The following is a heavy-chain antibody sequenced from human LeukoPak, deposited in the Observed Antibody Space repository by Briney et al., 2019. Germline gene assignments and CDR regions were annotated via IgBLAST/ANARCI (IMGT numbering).Heavy chain of an antibody. CDR2: IYYSGST. J-gene: IGHJ5*02. CDR1: GDSISGYY. CDR3: AGDSSGWSGWFDP. V-gene: IGHV4-59*08. D-gene: IGHD6-19*01. Sequence: PSETLSLTCTVSGDSISGYYWSWIRQPPGKGLEWIGYIYYSGSTNYNPSLKSRVTMSVDTSKNQFSLKLTSVTAADTAVYYCAGDSSGWSGWFDPWGQGTLVTVSS.